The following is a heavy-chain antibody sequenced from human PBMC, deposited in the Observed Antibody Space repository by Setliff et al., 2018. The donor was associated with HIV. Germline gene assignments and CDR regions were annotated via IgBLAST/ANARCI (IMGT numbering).Heavy chain of an antibody. V-gene: IGHV3-23*01. D-gene: IGHD2-21*01. CDR1: GFPFTSYA. Sequence: GGSLRLSCAASGFPFTSYAMNWVRQAPGKGLEWVSSISGIGSTTYYADSVKGRLTISRDNSQNALYLHMNSLRAEDTAVYYCAKLQEGHVYSHYDSWGQGTLVTVSS. CDR2: ISGIGSTT. J-gene: IGHJ4*02. CDR3: AKLQEGHVYSHYDS.